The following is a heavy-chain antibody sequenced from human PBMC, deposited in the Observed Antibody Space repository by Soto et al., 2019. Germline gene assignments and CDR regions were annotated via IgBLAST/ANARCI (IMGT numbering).Heavy chain of an antibody. J-gene: IGHJ4*02. CDR3: TRADYGDYPGDDY. D-gene: IGHD4-17*01. Sequence: GGSLRLSCTASGFTFGDYAMSWFRQAPGKGLEWVGFIRSKAYGGTTEYAASVKGRFTISRDDSKSIAYLQMNSLKTEDTAVYYCTRADYGDYPGDDYWGQGTLVTVSS. CDR1: GFTFGDYA. CDR2: IRSKAYGGTT. V-gene: IGHV3-49*03.